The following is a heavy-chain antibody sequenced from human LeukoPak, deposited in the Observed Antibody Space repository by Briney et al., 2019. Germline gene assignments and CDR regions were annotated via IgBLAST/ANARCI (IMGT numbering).Heavy chain of an antibody. J-gene: IGHJ6*04. CDR1: GGSISSGGYY. CDR3: ARDSRVATIQASTGSYGMDV. CDR2: IYYSGST. V-gene: IGHV4-31*03. D-gene: IGHD5-12*01. Sequence: PSQTLSLTCTVSGGSISSGGYYWSWIRQHPGKGLEWIGYIYYSGSTYYNPSLKSRVTISVYTSKNQFSLKLSSVTAADTAVYYCARDSRVATIQASTGSYGMDVWGKGTTVTVSS.